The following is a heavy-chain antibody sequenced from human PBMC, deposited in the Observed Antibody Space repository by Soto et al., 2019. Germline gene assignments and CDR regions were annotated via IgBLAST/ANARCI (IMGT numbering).Heavy chain of an antibody. CDR2: IKGDETST. V-gene: IGHV3-74*01. D-gene: IGHD5-12*01. CDR1: GFTFSNYW. CDR3: ARGVSGYYGFDY. Sequence: EVQLVESGGGPAQFGGSLRLSCAGSGFTFSNYWMHWVRQVPGKGLVWVSRIKGDETSTGYADSVTGRFTICRDTVKNTLYLRMNSVRAEGTAVYYCARGVSGYYGFDYWGQGTLVTVSS. J-gene: IGHJ4*02.